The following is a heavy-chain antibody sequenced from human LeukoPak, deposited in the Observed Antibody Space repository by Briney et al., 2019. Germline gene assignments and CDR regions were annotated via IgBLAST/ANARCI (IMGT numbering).Heavy chain of an antibody. CDR1: GFPFSRNA. CDR3: ARDRGTGSGSTPDY. D-gene: IGHD6-19*01. CDR2: ISSNGGST. J-gene: IGHJ4*02. V-gene: IGHV3-23*01. Sequence: PGGSLRLSCATSGFPFSRNAMTWVRQAPGKGLEWVSAISSNGGSTYYADSVRGRFIISRDSSENTLYLQMNSLRAEDTAVYYCARDRGTGSGSTPDYWGQGTLVTVSS.